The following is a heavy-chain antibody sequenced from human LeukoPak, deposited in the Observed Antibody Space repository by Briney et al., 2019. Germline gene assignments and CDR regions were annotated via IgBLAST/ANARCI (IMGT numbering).Heavy chain of an antibody. Sequence: AASVKVSCKASGYTFTSYGISWVRQTPGQGLEWMGWISAYNGNTNYAQKLQGRVTMTADTSTSTAYMELRSLRSDGTAGYYCATRGKGNCFDPWGQGTLVTVSS. CDR1: GYTFTSYG. CDR3: ATRGKGNCFDP. CDR2: ISAYNGNT. V-gene: IGHV1-18*04. D-gene: IGHD5-24*01. J-gene: IGHJ5*02.